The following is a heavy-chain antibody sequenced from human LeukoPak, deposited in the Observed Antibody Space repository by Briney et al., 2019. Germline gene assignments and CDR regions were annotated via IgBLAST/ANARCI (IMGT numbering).Heavy chain of an antibody. V-gene: IGHV3-11*04. CDR3: AKDLSYGSGSWYFDY. CDR1: GFTFSDYY. D-gene: IGHD3-10*01. CDR2: ISSSGSTI. J-gene: IGHJ4*02. Sequence: GGSLRLSCAASGFTFSDYYMNWIRQAPGKGLEWVSYISSSGSTIYYADSVKGRFTISRDNAKNSLYLQMNSLRAEDTAVYYCAKDLSYGSGSWYFDYWGQGTLVTVSS.